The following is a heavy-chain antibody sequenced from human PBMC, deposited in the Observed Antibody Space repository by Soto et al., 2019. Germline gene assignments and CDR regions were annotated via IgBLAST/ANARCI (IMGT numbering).Heavy chain of an antibody. CDR1: GFTFSSYV. D-gene: IGHD4-17*01. J-gene: IGHJ3*02. CDR2: ISQDGSSE. V-gene: IGHV3-30*04. CDR3: ARDLVSVTNHDAFDI. Sequence: QVQLVESGGGVVQPGRSLRLSCATSGFTFSSYVLHWVRQAPGKGLEWVALISQDGSSEYYADSVKGRFTISRDNSKNTLYLQMNSLRAEDTAGYYCARDLVSVTNHDAFDIWGQGTMVTVSS.